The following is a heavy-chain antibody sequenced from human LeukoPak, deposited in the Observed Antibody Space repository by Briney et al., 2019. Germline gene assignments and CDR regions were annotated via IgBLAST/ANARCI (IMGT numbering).Heavy chain of an antibody. CDR2: ITSGHST. V-gene: IGHV3-23*01. Sequence: GGSLRLSCAASRFTFSNYAMSWVRQAAGKGPGWVSDITSGHSTFYADSVKGRFTISRDNSKNTVYLQMNSLRAEDTAVYYCAKDYPECTGTTCSGEAFFDYWGQGTLVTVSS. CDR1: RFTFSNYA. CDR3: AKDYPECTGTTCSGEAFFDY. J-gene: IGHJ4*02. D-gene: IGHD2-2*01.